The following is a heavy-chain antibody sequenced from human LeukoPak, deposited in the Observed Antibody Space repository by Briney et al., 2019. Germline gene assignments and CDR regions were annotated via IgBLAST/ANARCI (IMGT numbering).Heavy chain of an antibody. Sequence: GGSLRLSCAASGFAFSTFAMRWVRQSPGKGLEWLSTINGGGNTTFYEDSVKGRFTMCRDNSKNCLYLHMDSLRPDDTAIYYCTKELHVAVAVADYYYFYMDVWGRGTAVTVSS. V-gene: IGHV3-23*01. D-gene: IGHD6-19*01. J-gene: IGHJ6*03. CDR1: GFAFSTFA. CDR3: TKELHVAVAVADYYYFYMDV. CDR2: INGGGNTT.